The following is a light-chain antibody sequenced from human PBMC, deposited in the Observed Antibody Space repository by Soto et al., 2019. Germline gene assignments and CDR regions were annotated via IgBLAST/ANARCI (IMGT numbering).Light chain of an antibody. CDR2: DVS. V-gene: IGLV2-11*01. CDR3: CSYAGSYTEV. CDR1: SNDVGGYNY. J-gene: IGLJ1*01. Sequence: QSVLTQPRSVSGSPGQSVTISCTGTSNDVGGYNYVSWYQQHPGKAPKLMIYDVSKRPSGVPDRFSGSKSGNTASLTISGLQAEDEADYYCCSYAGSYTEVFGTGTKVT.